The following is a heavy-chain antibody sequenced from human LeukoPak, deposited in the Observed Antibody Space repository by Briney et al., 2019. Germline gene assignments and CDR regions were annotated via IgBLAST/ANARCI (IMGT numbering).Heavy chain of an antibody. D-gene: IGHD2-21*02. V-gene: IGHV4-59*08. Sequence: SETLSLTCTVSGASFTSNYWSWIGQPPGKGLEWIGYIYYSGTTTYNPSLERRVTMSVDMSKTQFSLRLNSVTATDTAVYYCARLDCGGDCYVDYWGQGTLVTVSS. CDR2: IYYSGTT. CDR3: ARLDCGGDCYVDY. J-gene: IGHJ4*02. CDR1: GASFTSNY.